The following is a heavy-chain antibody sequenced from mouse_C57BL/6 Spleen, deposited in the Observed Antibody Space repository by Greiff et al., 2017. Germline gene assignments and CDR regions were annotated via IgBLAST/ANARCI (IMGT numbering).Heavy chain of an antibody. V-gene: IGHV1-55*01. CDR1: GYTFTSYW. D-gene: IGHD1-1*01. CDR3: ARGDYGSSEGFDY. CDR2: IYPGSGST. J-gene: IGHJ2*01. Sequence: QVQLQQPGAELVKPGASVKMSCKASGYTFTSYWITWVKQRPGQGLEWIGDIYPGSGSTNYNEKFKSKATLTVDTSASTAYMQLSSLTSEDAAVYYCARGDYGSSEGFDYWGQGTTLTVSS.